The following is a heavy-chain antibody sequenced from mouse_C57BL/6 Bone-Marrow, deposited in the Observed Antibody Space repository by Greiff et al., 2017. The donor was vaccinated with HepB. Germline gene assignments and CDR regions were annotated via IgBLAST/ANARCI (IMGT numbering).Heavy chain of an antibody. D-gene: IGHD2-4*01. CDR2: IYPRSGNT. Sequence: VKLLESGAELARPGASVKLSCKASGYTFTSYGISWVKQRTGQGLEWIGEIYPRSGNTYYNEKFKGKATLTADKSSSTAYMELRSLTSEDSAVYFCASYDYHWYFDVWGTGTTVTVSS. J-gene: IGHJ1*03. CDR1: GYTFTSYG. V-gene: IGHV1-81*01. CDR3: ASYDYHWYFDV.